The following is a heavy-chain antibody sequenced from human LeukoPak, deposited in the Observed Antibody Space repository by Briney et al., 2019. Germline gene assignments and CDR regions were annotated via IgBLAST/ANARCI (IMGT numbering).Heavy chain of an antibody. V-gene: IGHV4-59*01. CDR2: IYYSGST. CDR1: GGSISSYY. D-gene: IGHD1-14*01. CDR3: ARDAPDGIDY. Sequence: SETLSLTCTVSGGSISSYYWSWIRQPLGKGLEWIGYIYYSGSTNYNPSLKSRVTISVDTSKNQFSLKLSSVTAADTAVYYCARDAPDGIDYWGQGTLVTVSS. J-gene: IGHJ4*02.